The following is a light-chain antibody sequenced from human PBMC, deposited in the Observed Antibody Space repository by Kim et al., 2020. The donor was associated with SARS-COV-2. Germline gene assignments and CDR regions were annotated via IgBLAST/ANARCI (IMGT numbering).Light chain of an antibody. CDR3: QVWDATGGHVI. Sequence: APGKTATITCGGNDIGDKSVRWYQQKPGQAPLLVINYDSGRPSGVPERFSGSNSGYAAALTINRVEAGDEADYYCQVWDATGGHVIFGGGTQLTVL. V-gene: IGLV3-21*04. CDR2: YDS. CDR1: DIGDKS. J-gene: IGLJ2*01.